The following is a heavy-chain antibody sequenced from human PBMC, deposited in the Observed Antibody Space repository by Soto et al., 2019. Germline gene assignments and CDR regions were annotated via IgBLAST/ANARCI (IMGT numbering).Heavy chain of an antibody. CDR3: ALERASSGYYHNNLIDY. D-gene: IGHD3-22*01. J-gene: IGHJ4*02. CDR1: GGSFSGYY. CDR2: INHSGST. V-gene: IGHV4-34*01. Sequence: SETLSLTCAVYGGSFSGYYWSWIRQPPGKGLEWIGEINHSGSTNYNPSLKSRVTISVDTSKNQFSLKLSSVTAADTAVYYYALERASSGYYHNNLIDYWGQGTLVTVSS.